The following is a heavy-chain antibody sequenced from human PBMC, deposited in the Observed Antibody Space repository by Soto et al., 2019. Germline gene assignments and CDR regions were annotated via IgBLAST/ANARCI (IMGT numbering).Heavy chain of an antibody. CDR2: IFYAGTT. CDR3: ARHDRLAKLQNGMGI. J-gene: IGHJ3*02. D-gene: IGHD2-8*01. Sequence: KASETLSLTCTVSGGSIIGFYWSWMRQPPGKGLEWIGYIFYAGTTLYTPSLKSRVTISVDTSKNQFSLKLSSVTAADTAVYYCARHDRLAKLQNGMGIWGQGTMVTVSS. CDR1: GGSIIGFY. V-gene: IGHV4-59*01.